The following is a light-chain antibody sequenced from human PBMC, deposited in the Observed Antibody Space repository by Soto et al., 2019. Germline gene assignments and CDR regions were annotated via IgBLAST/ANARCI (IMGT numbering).Light chain of an antibody. V-gene: IGLV3-9*01. CDR1: NIGTKN. CDR3: QVCDSSAAV. J-gene: IGLJ2*01. CDR2: RDS. Sequence: SYELTLPLSVSVALGQTARITCGGDNIGTKNVHWYQQKPGQAPVLVIYRDSNRPSGIPERFSGSNSGNTATLTVSRAQAGDEADYYCQVCDSSAAVFGGGTKLTVL.